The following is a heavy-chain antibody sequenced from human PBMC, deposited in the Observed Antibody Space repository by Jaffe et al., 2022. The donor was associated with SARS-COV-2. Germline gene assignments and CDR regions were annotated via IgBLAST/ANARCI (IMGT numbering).Heavy chain of an antibody. V-gene: IGHV4-39*01. J-gene: IGHJ4*02. D-gene: IGHD2-21*02. CDR2: IYYSGST. Sequence: QLQLQESGPGLVKPSETLSLTCTVSGGSISSSSYYWGWIRQPPGKGLEWIGSIYYSGSTYYNPSLKSRVTISVDTSKNQFSLKLSSVTAADTAVYYCARHRHIVVVTAPSDYWGQGTLVTVSS. CDR3: ARHRHIVVVTAPSDY. CDR1: GGSISSSSYY.